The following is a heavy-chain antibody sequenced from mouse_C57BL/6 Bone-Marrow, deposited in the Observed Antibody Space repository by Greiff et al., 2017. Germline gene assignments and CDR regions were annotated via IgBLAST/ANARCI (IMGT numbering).Heavy chain of an antibody. V-gene: IGHV1-85*01. CDR3: ARLEFDGSSGDWYFDV. CDR2: IYPRDGST. CDR1: GYTFTSYD. J-gene: IGHJ1*03. Sequence: VKLMESGPELVKPGASVKLSCKASGYTFTSYDINWVKQRPGQGLEWIGWIYPRDGSTKYNEKFTGKATLTVDTSSSTAYMELHSLTSEDSAVYFCARLEFDGSSGDWYFDVWGTGTTVTVSS. D-gene: IGHD1-1*01.